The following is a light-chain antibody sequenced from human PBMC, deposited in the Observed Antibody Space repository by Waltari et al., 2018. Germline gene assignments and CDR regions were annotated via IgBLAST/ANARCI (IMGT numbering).Light chain of an antibody. Sequence: QSALTQPASVSGSPGQSITISCTGTSSTVGGYNYVSWYHQHQGKTPKLMISNVIKRPSGVSIRFSGSKSGNTASLSISGLQAEDEADYYCSSYTSSSTPVVFGGGTKLTVL. CDR3: SSYTSSSTPVV. CDR2: NVI. J-gene: IGLJ2*01. CDR1: SSTVGGYNY. V-gene: IGLV2-14*01.